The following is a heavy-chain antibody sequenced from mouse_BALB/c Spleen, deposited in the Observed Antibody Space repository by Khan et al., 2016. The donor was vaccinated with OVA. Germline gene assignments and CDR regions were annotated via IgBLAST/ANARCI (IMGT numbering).Heavy chain of an antibody. CDR2: ILPGSGRT. Sequence: QVQLKESGAELMKPGASVKISCKATGYTFSTYWIAWVKQRPGHGLEWIAEILPGSGRTNYNEKFKGKATFTADTSSNTAFMQLSSLTSEDSAVYYCARGNYYGSSSWFGYWGQGTLVTGSA. J-gene: IGHJ3*01. CDR3: ARGNYYGSSSWFGY. D-gene: IGHD1-1*01. CDR1: GYTFSTYW. V-gene: IGHV1-9*01.